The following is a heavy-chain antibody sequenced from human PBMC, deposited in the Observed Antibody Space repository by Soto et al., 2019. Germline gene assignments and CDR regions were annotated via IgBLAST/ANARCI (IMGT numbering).Heavy chain of an antibody. Sequence: GGSLRLSCAASGFIFSNFAMSWVRQAPGKGLEWVSAINGVGGRTFYSDSVRGRFTISRDNSKNRLYLQMNSLRAEDTAEDSCAKDFLDKASTSWYFDLWGRGTLVTVSS. D-gene: IGHD5-12*01. CDR2: INGVGGRT. CDR1: GFIFSNFA. CDR3: AKDFLDKASTSWYFDL. J-gene: IGHJ2*01. V-gene: IGHV3-23*01.